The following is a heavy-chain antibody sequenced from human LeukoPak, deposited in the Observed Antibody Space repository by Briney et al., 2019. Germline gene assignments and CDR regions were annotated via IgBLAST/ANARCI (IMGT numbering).Heavy chain of an antibody. J-gene: IGHJ5*02. CDR2: IRYDGSNK. V-gene: IGHV3-30*02. CDR1: GFTFSSYW. CDR3: ASVSSFVVGGTEFDP. D-gene: IGHD2-21*01. Sequence: GGSLRLSCAASGFTFSSYWMSWVRQAPGKGLEGVAFIRYDGSNKYYADSVKGRFTISRDNSKNTLYLQMNSLRAEDTAVYYCASVSSFVVGGTEFDPWGQGTLVTVSS.